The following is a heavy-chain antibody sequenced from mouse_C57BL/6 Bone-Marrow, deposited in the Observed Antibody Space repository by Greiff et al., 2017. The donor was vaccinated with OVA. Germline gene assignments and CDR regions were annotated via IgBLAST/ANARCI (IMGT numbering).Heavy chain of an antibody. D-gene: IGHD1-1*01. V-gene: IGHV14-3*01. Sequence: EVQLQQSVAELVRPGASVKLSCTASGFNIKNTYMHWVKQRPEQGLEWIGRIGPAYGNTNYAPKFQGKATITADTSSHTAYLQLSSLTPDDTASYYCARGSPVVAYYLDYWGQGTTLTVSS. J-gene: IGHJ2*01. CDR3: ARGSPVVAYYLDY. CDR2: IGPAYGNT. CDR1: GFNIKNTY.